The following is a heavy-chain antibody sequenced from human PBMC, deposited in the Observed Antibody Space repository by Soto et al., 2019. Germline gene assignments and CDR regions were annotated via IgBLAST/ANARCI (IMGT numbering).Heavy chain of an antibody. CDR1: GGSISSYY. J-gene: IGHJ5*02. Sequence: SSETLSLTCTVSGGSISSYYWSWIRQPPGKGLEYIGYIYYSGSTNYNPSLKSRVTISVDTSKKQFSLKLSSVTAADTAVYYCARSLYSGSYTNWFDPWGQGTLVTVSS. D-gene: IGHD1-26*01. CDR3: ARSLYSGSYTNWFDP. V-gene: IGHV4-59*01. CDR2: IYYSGST.